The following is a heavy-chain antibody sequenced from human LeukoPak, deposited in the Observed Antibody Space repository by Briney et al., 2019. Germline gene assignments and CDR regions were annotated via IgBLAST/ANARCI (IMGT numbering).Heavy chain of an antibody. V-gene: IGHV4-30-4*08. Sequence: SETLSLTCTVSGGSISSGDDYWSWLRQPPGKGLEWIGYIYYSWSTYYNPSLKSRVTISVDTSKNQFSLKLSSVTAADAAVYYCARGAGGPAAIAGYYYYYYMDVWGKGTTVTVSS. CDR3: ARGAGGPAAIAGYYYYYYMDV. D-gene: IGHD2-2*01. J-gene: IGHJ6*03. CDR2: IYYSWST. CDR1: GGSISSGDDY.